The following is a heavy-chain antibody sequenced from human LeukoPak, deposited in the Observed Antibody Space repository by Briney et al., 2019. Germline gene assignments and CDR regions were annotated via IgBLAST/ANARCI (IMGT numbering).Heavy chain of an antibody. CDR1: GSTFSSYA. Sequence: GGSLRLSCAASGSTFSSYAMHWVRQAPGKGLEWVAVISYDGSNKYYADSVKGRFTISRDNSKNTLYLQMNSLRAEDTAVYYCARESSWYGYRPFDYWGQGTLVTVSS. CDR2: ISYDGSNK. J-gene: IGHJ4*02. CDR3: ARESSWYGYRPFDY. D-gene: IGHD6-13*01. V-gene: IGHV3-30-3*01.